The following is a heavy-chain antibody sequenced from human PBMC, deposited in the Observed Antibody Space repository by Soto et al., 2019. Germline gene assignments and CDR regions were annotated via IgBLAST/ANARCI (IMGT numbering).Heavy chain of an antibody. CDR1: GYTFTSYG. CDR2: ISAYNGNT. V-gene: IGHV1-18*01. Sequence: ASVKVSCKASGYTFTSYGISWVRQAPGQGLEWMGWISAYNGNTNYAQKLQGRVTMTTDTSTSTAYMELRSLRSDDTAVYYCARDHVMEEVVTVDYFDYWGQGTLVTVSS. CDR3: ARDHVMEEVVTVDYFDY. J-gene: IGHJ4*02. D-gene: IGHD2-2*01.